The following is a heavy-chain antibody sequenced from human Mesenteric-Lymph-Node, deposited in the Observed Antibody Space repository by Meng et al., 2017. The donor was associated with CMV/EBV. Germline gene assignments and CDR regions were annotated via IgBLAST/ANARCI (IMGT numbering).Heavy chain of an antibody. CDR2: IYYSGST. CDR3: ARVHYSYCSGGSCYYFDY. Sequence: ISSGGYYWSRIRQHPGKCLEWIGYIYYSGSTYYNPSLKSRVTISVDTSKNQFSLKLSSVTAADTAVYYCARVHYSYCSGGSCYYFDYWGQGTLVTVSS. V-gene: IGHV4-31*02. D-gene: IGHD2-15*01. J-gene: IGHJ4*02. CDR1: ISSGGYY.